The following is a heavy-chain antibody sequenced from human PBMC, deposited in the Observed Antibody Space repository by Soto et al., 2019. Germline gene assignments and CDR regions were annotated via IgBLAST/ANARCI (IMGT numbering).Heavy chain of an antibody. Sequence: ASVKVSCKASGYTFTTYGIHWVRQAPGQSLEWMGWINAGNGDTKYSQKLQGRDTITKDTSASSAYMELSSLRSEDTAMYYFSSCPPYGSGSNYYGLDVWGQGSTVTVSS. CDR2: INAGNGDT. CDR1: GYTFTTYG. CDR3: SSCPPYGSGSNYYGLDV. D-gene: IGHD3-10*01. J-gene: IGHJ6*02. V-gene: IGHV1-3*01.